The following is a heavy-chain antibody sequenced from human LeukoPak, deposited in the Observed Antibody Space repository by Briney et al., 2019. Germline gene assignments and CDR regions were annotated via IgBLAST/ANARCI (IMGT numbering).Heavy chain of an antibody. CDR3: VADNGVRFLEVDY. V-gene: IGHV3-15*01. J-gene: IGHJ4*02. D-gene: IGHD3-3*01. Sequence: GGSLRLSCETSGFTFNRAWMSWVRQSPGKGLEWVGRTISETDGGTTDYAAPVKGRFFISRDDSQQTLYLQMNNLKTEDTAVYYCVADNGVRFLEVDYWGLGTLVTVSS. CDR2: TISETDGGTT. CDR1: GFTFNRAW.